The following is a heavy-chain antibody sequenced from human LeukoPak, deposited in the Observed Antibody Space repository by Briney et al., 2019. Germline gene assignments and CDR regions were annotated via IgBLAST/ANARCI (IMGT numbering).Heavy chain of an antibody. CDR2: INHSGST. CDR3: ARHPSRPCSSTSCYVGIYFDY. CDR1: GGSFSGYY. D-gene: IGHD2-2*01. Sequence: SETLSLTCAVYGGSFSGYYWSWIRQPPGKGLEWIGEINHSGSTNYNPSLKSRVTISVDTSKNQFSLKLSSVTAADTAVYYCARHPSRPCSSTSCYVGIYFDYWGQGTLVTVSS. V-gene: IGHV4-34*01. J-gene: IGHJ4*02.